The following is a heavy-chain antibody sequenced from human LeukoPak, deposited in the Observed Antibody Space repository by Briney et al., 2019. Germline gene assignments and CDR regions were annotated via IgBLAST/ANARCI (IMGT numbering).Heavy chain of an antibody. D-gene: IGHD4/OR15-4a*01. J-gene: IGHJ6*03. Sequence: GGSLRLSCAASGFTLSNAWMNWVRQAPGKGLEWVAFMSHDGVKIFHADSVKGRFTISRDNSKSILYLQMNSLRAEDTAVYYCAKSASAYYYMDVWGKGTTVTVSS. V-gene: IGHV3-30*18. CDR2: MSHDGVKI. CDR1: GFTLSNAW. CDR3: AKSASAYYYMDV.